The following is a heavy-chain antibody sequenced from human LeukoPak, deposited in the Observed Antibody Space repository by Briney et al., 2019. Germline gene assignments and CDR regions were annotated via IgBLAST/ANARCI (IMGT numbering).Heavy chain of an antibody. D-gene: IGHD3-16*01. J-gene: IGHJ5*02. CDR1: GYTFTSYG. V-gene: IGHV1-18*01. CDR3: ARRSSMITDLAWFDP. CDR2: ISPYNGNT. Sequence: SVKVSCKASGYTFTSYGISWVRQAPGQGLEWMGWISPYNGNTNYAQILQGRVTMTTDTSTSTAYMELRSLRSDDTAVYYCARRSSMITDLAWFDPWGQGTLVTVSS.